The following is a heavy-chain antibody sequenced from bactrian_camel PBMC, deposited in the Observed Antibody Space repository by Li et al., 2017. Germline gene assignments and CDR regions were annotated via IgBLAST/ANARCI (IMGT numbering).Heavy chain of an antibody. CDR2: IDSNDNT. CDR3: AFKAWAVYGEYCLRDAAVDS. V-gene: IGHV3S57*01. Sequence: HVQLVESGGGSVEAGGSLKLSCKASGLTYSPYCMGWFRQAPGKEREEVAGIDSNDNTRYGDSVKARFTISKDSAKNTLYLQMNSLKPEDTAMYYCAFKAWAVYGEYCLRDAAVDSWGQGTQVTVS. J-gene: IGHJ4*01. CDR1: GLTYSPYC. D-gene: IGHD1*01.